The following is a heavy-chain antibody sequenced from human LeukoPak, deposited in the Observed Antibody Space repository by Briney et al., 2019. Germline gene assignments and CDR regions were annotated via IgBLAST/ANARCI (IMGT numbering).Heavy chain of an antibody. J-gene: IGHJ4*02. Sequence: QTGGSLRLSCAASGFTFSGYWMNWFRQAPGKGLEWVGFIRSKAYGGTTEYAASVKGRFTISRDDSKSIAYLQMNSLKTEDTAVYYCTRAILLVGRGGIDYWGQGTLVTVSS. CDR3: TRAILLVGRGGIDY. CDR1: GFTFSGYW. V-gene: IGHV3-49*03. CDR2: IRSKAYGGTT. D-gene: IGHD1-26*01.